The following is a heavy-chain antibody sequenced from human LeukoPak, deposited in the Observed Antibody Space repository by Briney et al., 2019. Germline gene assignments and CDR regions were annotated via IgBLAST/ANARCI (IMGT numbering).Heavy chain of an antibody. J-gene: IGHJ4*02. CDR2: IYYSGST. V-gene: IGHV4-59*01. CDR1: GGSISSYY. Sequence: SETLSLTCTVSGGSISSYYWSWIRQPPGKGLEWIGYIYYSGSTNYNPSLKSRVTISVDTSKNQFSLKLSSVTAADTAVYYCARGATPFDYWGQGTLVTVSS. CDR3: ARGATPFDY. D-gene: IGHD1-26*01.